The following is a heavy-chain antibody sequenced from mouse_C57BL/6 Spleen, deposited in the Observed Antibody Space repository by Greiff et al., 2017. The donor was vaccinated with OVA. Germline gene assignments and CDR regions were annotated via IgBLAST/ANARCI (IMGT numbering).Heavy chain of an antibody. V-gene: IGHV5-17*01. Sequence: DVKLVESGGGLVKPGGSLKLSCAASGFTFSDYGMHWVRQAPEKGLEWVAYISSGSSTIYYADTVKGRFTISRDNAKNTLFLQMTSLRSEDTAMYYCAREDGYDVHYAMDYWGQGTSVTVSS. J-gene: IGHJ4*01. CDR1: GFTFSDYG. D-gene: IGHD2-2*01. CDR2: ISSGSSTI. CDR3: AREDGYDVHYAMDY.